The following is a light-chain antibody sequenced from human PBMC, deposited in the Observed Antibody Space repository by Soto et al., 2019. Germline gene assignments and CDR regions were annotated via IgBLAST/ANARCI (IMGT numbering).Light chain of an antibody. J-gene: IGKJ2*01. CDR3: QQGYSSPYT. CDR2: GAS. V-gene: IGKV3-20*01. CDR1: QSVSSSY. Sequence: EIVLTQSPGTLSLSPGERATLSCRASQSVSSSYLAWYQQKPGQAPRLLIYGASSRATGLPDRFSGSGAGADFTVTISRRQPEVFETYYCQQGYSSPYTVGQRTKLEL.